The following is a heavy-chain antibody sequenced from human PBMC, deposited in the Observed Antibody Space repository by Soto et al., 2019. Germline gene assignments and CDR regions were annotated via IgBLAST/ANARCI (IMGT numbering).Heavy chain of an antibody. V-gene: IGHV1-69*14. Sequence: QVQLVQSGAEVKKPESSVKVSCKAPGGTFSTYAISWVRQAPGQGREWMGGIIPMFGTANYAQRFQDRVTITADKSTNTVYMELSRLRSEDTAVYFCASGIQLWLRRINNGYSGWGQGTLVTVSS. CDR3: ASGIQLWLRRINNGYSG. CDR2: IIPMFGTA. J-gene: IGHJ4*02. D-gene: IGHD5-18*01. CDR1: GGTFSTYA.